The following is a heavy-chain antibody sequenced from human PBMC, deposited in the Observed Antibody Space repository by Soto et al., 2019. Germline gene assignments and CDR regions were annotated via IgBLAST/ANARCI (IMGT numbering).Heavy chain of an antibody. V-gene: IGHV3-23*01. J-gene: IGHJ4*02. CDR3: EKTSIGYNSPFEY. CDR1: GWTFSNYA. D-gene: IGHD5-12*01. CDR2: ISGSGAST. Sequence: GGSLRLSCVASGWTFSNYAMCSFRQAPGRGLKWVSAISGSGASTYYADSVKGRFTISRDNSRNTLYLQMNSLRAEDTAVYYCEKTSIGYNSPFEYWGQGTLVTVSS.